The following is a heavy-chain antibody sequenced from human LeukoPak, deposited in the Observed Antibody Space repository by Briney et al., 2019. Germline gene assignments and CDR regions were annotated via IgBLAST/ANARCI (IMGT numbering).Heavy chain of an antibody. CDR1: GFIFSGDD. Sequence: GGSLRLSCAASGFIFSGDDMNWVRQAPGTGLDWVSGITGGGDNTFYADSVKGRFTISRDNSKNTVYLQMNSPRAEDTAIYYCAIVSWSGYHSWGQGILVTVSS. CDR3: AIVSWSGYHS. D-gene: IGHD3-3*01. V-gene: IGHV3-23*01. J-gene: IGHJ4*02. CDR2: ITGGGDNT.